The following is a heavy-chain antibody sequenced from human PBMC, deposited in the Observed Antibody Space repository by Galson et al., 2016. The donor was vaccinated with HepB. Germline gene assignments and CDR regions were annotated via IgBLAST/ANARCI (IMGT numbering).Heavy chain of an antibody. CDR1: GFTFSSYA. CDR2: ISGSGTNT. V-gene: IGHV3-23*01. D-gene: IGHD2-15*01. CDR3: AKDLTVTLHWFDP. J-gene: IGHJ5*02. Sequence: SLRLSCAASGFTFSSYAMSWVRQAPGKGLGWVSLISGSGTNTYYADSVKGRFTISRDNSRNTLYLQMNSLRAEDTAVYYCAKDLTVTLHWFDPWGQGTLVTVSS.